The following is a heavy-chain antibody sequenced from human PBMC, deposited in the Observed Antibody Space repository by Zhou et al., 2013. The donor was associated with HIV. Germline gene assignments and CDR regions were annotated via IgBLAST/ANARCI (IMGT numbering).Heavy chain of an antibody. CDR2: INPGIGST. CDR1: GYTFTAYY. CDR3: GRRGSWGDRTTIIRGGVDV. V-gene: IGHV1-46*01. Sequence: QVQLVQSGAEMKKPGASVNISCKASGYTFTAYYIHWVRQAPGQGLEWMGLINPGIGSTYYAEKFQGRVTMTRDTSTSTVNMQLGTLTSEDTAVYYCGRRGSWGDRTTIIRGGVDVWGQGTTVSVSS. J-gene: IGHJ6*02. D-gene: IGHD3-10*01.